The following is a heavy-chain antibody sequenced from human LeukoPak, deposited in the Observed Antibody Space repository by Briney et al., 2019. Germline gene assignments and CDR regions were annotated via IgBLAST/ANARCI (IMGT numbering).Heavy chain of an antibody. CDR1: GFTFSTYS. D-gene: IGHD1-14*01. J-gene: IGHJ5*02. CDR3: AKVFVLLRGTPENWFDP. V-gene: IGHV3-21*06. Sequence: GGSLRLSCAASGFTFSTYSMSWVRQAPGKGLEWVSSISSNSRYIYYADSMRGRFTISRDNAKNSLYLQMNSLRAEDTAVYFCAKVFVLLRGTPENWFDPWGQGTLVTVSS. CDR2: ISSNSRYI.